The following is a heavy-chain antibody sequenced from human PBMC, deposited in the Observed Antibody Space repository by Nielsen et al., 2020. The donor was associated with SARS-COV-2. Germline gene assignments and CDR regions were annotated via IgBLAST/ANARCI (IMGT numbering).Heavy chain of an antibody. V-gene: IGHV3-30*03. J-gene: IGHJ6*02. Sequence: GESLKISCAASGFTFSSYGMHWVRQAPGKGLEWVAVISYDGSNKYYADSVKGRFTISRDNSKNTLYLQMNSLRAEDTAVYYCASGILYGGNFYYYYGMDVWGQGTTVTVSS. CDR1: GFTFSSYG. D-gene: IGHD4-23*01. CDR2: ISYDGSNK. CDR3: ASGILYGGNFYYYYGMDV.